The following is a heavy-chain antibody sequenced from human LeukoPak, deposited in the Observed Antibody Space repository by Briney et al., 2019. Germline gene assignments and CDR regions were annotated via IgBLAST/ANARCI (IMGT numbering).Heavy chain of an antibody. V-gene: IGHV4-61*08. D-gene: IGHD3-10*01. Sequence: SETLSLTCAVSGGSISDGGYSWSWIRQPPGEALEWIGCVYERGNTDFNPSLKSRVTISRDASRNQFSLHLNSVTAADTALYYCARDGVNYYGSGNWFDPWGLGTLVTVSS. CDR2: VYERGNT. CDR3: ARDGVNYYGSGNWFDP. CDR1: GGSISDGGYS. J-gene: IGHJ5*02.